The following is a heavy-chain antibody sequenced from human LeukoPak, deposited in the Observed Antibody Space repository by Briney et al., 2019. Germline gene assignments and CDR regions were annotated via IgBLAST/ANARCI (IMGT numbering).Heavy chain of an antibody. CDR1: GYSISSGYY. CDR2: IYHSGRT. CDR3: AGIYSSGWRYFDY. J-gene: IGHJ4*02. Sequence: SETLSLTCTVSGYSISSGYYWGWIRQPPGQGLEWIGSIYHSGRTFYNPSLKSRVTISVDTSKNQFSLKLTSVTAADTAVYYCAGIYSSGWRYFDYWGQGTLVTVSS. V-gene: IGHV4-38-2*02. D-gene: IGHD6-19*01.